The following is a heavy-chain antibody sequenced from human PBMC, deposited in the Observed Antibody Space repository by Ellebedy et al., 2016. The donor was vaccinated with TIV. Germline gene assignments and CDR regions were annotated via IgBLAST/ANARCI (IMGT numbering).Heavy chain of an antibody. Sequence: GESLKISCTASGFTFGDYAMSWFRQAPGKGLEWVGFIRSKAYGGTTEYAASVKGRFTISRDDSKSIAYLQMNSLKTEDTAVYYCSVTDILTGYPDYWGQGTLVTVSS. V-gene: IGHV3-49*03. CDR3: SVTDILTGYPDY. J-gene: IGHJ4*02. CDR1: GFTFGDYA. CDR2: IRSKAYGGTT. D-gene: IGHD3-9*01.